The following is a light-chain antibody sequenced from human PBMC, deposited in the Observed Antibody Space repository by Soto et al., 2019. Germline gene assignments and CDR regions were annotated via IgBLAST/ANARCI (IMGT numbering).Light chain of an antibody. Sequence: ESVLTQSPGTLSLSPGERATLSCRASQSVSNSYFAWYQQKPGQAPRLLIYGASSRATGIPERFSGSGSGTDFTPTIRRLECEGYALYLCQQYGSSLTFGGAAKGVIK. CDR1: QSVSNSY. CDR2: GAS. CDR3: QQYGSSLT. J-gene: IGKJ4*01. V-gene: IGKV3-20*01.